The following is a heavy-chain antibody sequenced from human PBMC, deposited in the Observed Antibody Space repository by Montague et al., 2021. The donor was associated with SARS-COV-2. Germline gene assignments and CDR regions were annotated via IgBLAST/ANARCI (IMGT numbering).Heavy chain of an antibody. CDR3: AREYSSGVYFDY. D-gene: IGHD6-19*01. CDR2: IDWDDDK. J-gene: IGHJ4*02. CDR1: GFSLSTSGMC. Sequence: PALVKPTQTLTLTCTFSGFSLSTSGMCVSWIRQPPGKALEWLARIDWDDDKYYSTSLTTRLTISKDTSKNQVVLTMTNMDPVDTATYYCAREYSSGVYFDYWGQGTLVTVSS. V-gene: IGHV2-70*11.